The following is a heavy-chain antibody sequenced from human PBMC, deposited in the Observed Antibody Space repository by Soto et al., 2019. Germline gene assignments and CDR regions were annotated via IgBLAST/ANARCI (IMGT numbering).Heavy chain of an antibody. CDR2: IYHSGST. D-gene: IGHD5-12*01. CDR1: GGSISSGGYS. Sequence: SETLSLTCAVSGGSISSGGYSWSWIRQPPGKGLEWIGYIYHSGSTYYNPSLKSRVTISVDRSKNQFSLKLSSVTAADTAVYYCARGGIVATILNGMDVWGQGTTVTVSS. V-gene: IGHV4-30-2*01. J-gene: IGHJ6*02. CDR3: ARGGIVATILNGMDV.